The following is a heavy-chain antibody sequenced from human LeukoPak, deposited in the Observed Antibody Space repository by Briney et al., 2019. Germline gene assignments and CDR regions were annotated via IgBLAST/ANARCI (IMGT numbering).Heavy chain of an antibody. Sequence: GGALILSCAGSGFTFGGYGMHWFRQTPGKGLEWVAVIAYDGSRAFYADSVKGRFTISRDNSKNTMSVRMDDLRAEDTAVYYCTRYNNDHFDYWGQGTLVTVSS. CDR3: TRYNNDHFDY. J-gene: IGHJ4*02. D-gene: IGHD1-14*01. CDR1: GFTFGGYG. CDR2: IAYDGSRA. V-gene: IGHV3-33*01.